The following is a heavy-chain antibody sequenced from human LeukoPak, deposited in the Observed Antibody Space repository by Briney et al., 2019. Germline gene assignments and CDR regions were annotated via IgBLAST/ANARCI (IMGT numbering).Heavy chain of an antibody. Sequence: GESLKISCKGSGYTFTSYYMHWVRQAPGQGLEWMGWINTNTGNPTYAQGFTGRFVFSLDTSVSTAYLQVSNLRAEDTAVYYCAKVAPMIRGPYYFYYMEVWGKGTTVTVSS. CDR3: AKVAPMIRGPYYFYYMEV. CDR1: GYTFTSYY. D-gene: IGHD3-10*01. J-gene: IGHJ6*03. V-gene: IGHV7-4-1*02. CDR2: INTNTGNP.